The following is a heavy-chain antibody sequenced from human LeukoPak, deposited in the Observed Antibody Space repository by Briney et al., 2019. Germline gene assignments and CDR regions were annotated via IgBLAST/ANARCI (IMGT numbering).Heavy chain of an antibody. D-gene: IGHD3-22*01. CDR3: ARYYYDSRATTGPFDY. Sequence: PGGSLRLSCAASGFTFSSYAMSWVRQAPGKGLEWVSAISGSGGSTYYADSVKGRFTISRDNSKNTLYLQMNSLRAEDTAVYYCARYYYDSRATTGPFDYWGQGTLVTVSS. CDR2: ISGSGGST. CDR1: GFTFSSYA. V-gene: IGHV3-23*01. J-gene: IGHJ4*02.